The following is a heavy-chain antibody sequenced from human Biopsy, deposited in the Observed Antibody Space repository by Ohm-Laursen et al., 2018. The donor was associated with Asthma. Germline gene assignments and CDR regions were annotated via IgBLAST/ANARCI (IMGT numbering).Heavy chain of an antibody. CDR1: GFVFIQCC. CDR3: VRERASVLGSYNGMDV. D-gene: IGHD3-3*02. CDR2: VSSDVRKK. Sequence: SLGLSFAASGFVFIQCCMHWVRQGPGKGLDWVARVSSDVRKKYYGDSVKGRFTITRDNSRNTLNLQMNSVRPADTAAYFFVRERASVLGSYNGMDVWS. V-gene: IGHV3-30*03. J-gene: IGHJ6*02.